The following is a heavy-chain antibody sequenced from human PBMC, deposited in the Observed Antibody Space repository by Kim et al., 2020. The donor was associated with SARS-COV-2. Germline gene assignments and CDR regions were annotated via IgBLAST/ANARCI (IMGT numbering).Heavy chain of an antibody. Sequence: GGSLRLSCAASGFTVSSNYMSWVRQAPGKGLEWVSVIYSGGSTYYADSVKGRFTISRDNSKNTLYLQMNSLRAEDTAVYYCARETMGTTVTGSGDTSTYYYGMDVWGQGTTVTVSS. CDR3: ARETMGTTVTGSGDTSTYYYGMDV. CDR1: GFTVSSNY. V-gene: IGHV3-53*01. J-gene: IGHJ6*02. CDR2: IYSGGST. D-gene: IGHD4-17*01.